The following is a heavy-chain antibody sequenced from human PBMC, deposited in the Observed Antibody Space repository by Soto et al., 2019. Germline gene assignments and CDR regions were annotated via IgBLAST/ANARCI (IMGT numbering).Heavy chain of an antibody. CDR2: IYYSGST. CDR3: ARGMTTVTALAC. Sequence: CWRRRIMKTPGKGLEWIGYIYYSGSTNYNPSLKSRVTISVDTPKNQFSLKLSSVTAADTVVYYCARGMTTVTALACWRHGTPVPVSS. D-gene: IGHD4-17*01. V-gene: IGHV4-30-4*07. CDR1: CW. J-gene: IGHJ4*01.